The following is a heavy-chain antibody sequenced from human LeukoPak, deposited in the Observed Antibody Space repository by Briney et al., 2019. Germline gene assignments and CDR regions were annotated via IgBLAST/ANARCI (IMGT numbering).Heavy chain of an antibody. Sequence: PGGSLRLSCAGSGFTFRNHAMTWIRQAPGKGLEWVSTITGNGGSTYYADSVKGRFTISRSNAKNTVYLQMNRLKSEDTAVYYCARDYYDSSGYYYGTAAFDIWGQGTMVTVSS. J-gene: IGHJ3*02. CDR2: ITGNGGST. CDR1: GFTFRNHA. D-gene: IGHD3-22*01. CDR3: ARDYYDSSGYYYGTAAFDI. V-gene: IGHV3-23*01.